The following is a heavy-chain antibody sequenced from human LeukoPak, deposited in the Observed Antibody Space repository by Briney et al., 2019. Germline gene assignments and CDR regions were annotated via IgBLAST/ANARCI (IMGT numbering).Heavy chain of an antibody. CDR3: ARDPSGGYSYGYYYYYGMDV. V-gene: IGHV1-8*02. J-gene: IGHJ6*02. D-gene: IGHD5-18*01. CDR1: GGTFSSYA. Sequence: GASVKVSCKASGGTFSSYAISWVRQATGQGLEWMGWMNPNSGSTGYAQKFQGRVTMTRNTSISTAYMELSSLRSEDTAVYYCARDPSGGYSYGYYYYYGMDVWGQGTTVTVSS. CDR2: MNPNSGST.